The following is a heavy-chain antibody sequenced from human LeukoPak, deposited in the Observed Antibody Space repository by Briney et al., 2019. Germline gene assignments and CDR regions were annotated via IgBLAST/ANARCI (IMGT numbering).Heavy chain of an antibody. V-gene: IGHV1-24*01. J-gene: IGHJ5*02. D-gene: IGHD3-22*01. CDR3: ATIYYYDSSGYNWFDP. CDR1: GYTLTELS. Sequence: ASVKVSCKSSGYTLTELSMHWVRQAPGEGLEWMGGFGPEDGETIYAQKFQGRVTMTEDTSTDTAYMELSSLRSEDTAVYYCATIYYYDSSGYNWFDPWGQGTLVTVSS. CDR2: FGPEDGET.